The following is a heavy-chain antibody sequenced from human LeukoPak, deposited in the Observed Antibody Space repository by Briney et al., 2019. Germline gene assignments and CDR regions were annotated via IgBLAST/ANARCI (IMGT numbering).Heavy chain of an antibody. CDR1: GGPVSGYY. Sequence: PSETLSLTCGVSGGPVSGYYWSWLRQSPGKGLEWIREITRYGNTNYNPSLKSRVIISKDTSKSQISLTLISLTAADTAVYFCARLDQLIVDYWYFDLWGRGTQVTVSS. V-gene: IGHV4-34*01. D-gene: IGHD2-21*01. CDR2: ITRYGNT. CDR3: ARLDQLIVDYWYFDL. J-gene: IGHJ2*01.